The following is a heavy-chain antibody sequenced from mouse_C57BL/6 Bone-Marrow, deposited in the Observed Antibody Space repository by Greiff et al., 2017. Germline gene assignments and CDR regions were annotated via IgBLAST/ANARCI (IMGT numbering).Heavy chain of an antibody. V-gene: IGHV1-69*01. CDR3: ARGDWYFDV. Sequence: QVQLQQPGAELVMPGASVKLSCKASVYTFTSYWMHWVKQRPGQGLEWIGEIDPSDSYTNYNQKFKGKSTLTVDKSSSTAYMQLSSLTSEDSAVYYCARGDWYFDVWGTGTTVTVSS. CDR2: IDPSDSYT. J-gene: IGHJ1*03. CDR1: VYTFTSYW.